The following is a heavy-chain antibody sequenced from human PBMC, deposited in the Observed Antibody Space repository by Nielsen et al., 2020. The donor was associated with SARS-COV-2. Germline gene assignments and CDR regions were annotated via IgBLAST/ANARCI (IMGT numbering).Heavy chain of an antibody. CDR2: LSGRSDYI. V-gene: IGHV3-21*01. CDR3: ARDWSRAFDV. CDR1: GFSFNTYG. J-gene: IGHJ3*01. Sequence: GESLKISCAASGFSFNTYGLNWVRQAPGKGLEWVSSLSGRSDYIYYADSVKGRFTISRDNAKNSLYLQMNSLRVEDTAVYYCARDWSRAFDVWGQGTMVTVSS.